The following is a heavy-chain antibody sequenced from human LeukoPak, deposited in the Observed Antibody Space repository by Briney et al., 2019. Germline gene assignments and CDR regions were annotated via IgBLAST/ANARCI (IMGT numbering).Heavy chain of an antibody. CDR1: GFSLSDYS. Sequence: PGGSLRLSCAASGFSLSDYSMHWVRRAPGKGLVWVSHIKYYGSSTSYAEIVKGRFTISRDNANNALYLQMNSLRAEDTAVHYCVRTFHYERGGPYRHFDCWGQGTLVTVSS. CDR2: IKYYGSST. V-gene: IGHV3-74*01. J-gene: IGHJ4*02. D-gene: IGHD3-22*01. CDR3: VRTFHYERGGPYRHFDC.